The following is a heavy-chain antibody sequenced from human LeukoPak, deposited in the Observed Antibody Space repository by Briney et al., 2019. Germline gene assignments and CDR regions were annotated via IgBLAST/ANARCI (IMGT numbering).Heavy chain of an antibody. Sequence: PGGSLRLSCAASGFTFSNYGRHWVRQAPGKGLEWVAVILNDGINKNYADSVKGRFTISRDNAKNSPSLQMNSLRAEDTAVYYCARGSMGGTFDYWGQGTLVTVSA. V-gene: IGHV3-33*08. D-gene: IGHD2/OR15-2a*01. CDR3: ARGSMGGTFDY. CDR2: ILNDGINK. CDR1: GFTFSNYG. J-gene: IGHJ4*02.